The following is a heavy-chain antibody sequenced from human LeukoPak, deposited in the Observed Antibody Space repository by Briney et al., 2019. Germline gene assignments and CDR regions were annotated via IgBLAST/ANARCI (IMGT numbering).Heavy chain of an antibody. Sequence: PSETLSLTCFVSGYSISSGYYWGWIRQPPGKGLEWIGSIYYSGSTYYNPSLKSRVTISVDTSKNQFSLKLTSVTAADTAVYYCTKGRGIWGQGTLVTVSS. J-gene: IGHJ4*02. CDR3: TKGRGI. D-gene: IGHD3-10*01. CDR1: GYSISSGYY. V-gene: IGHV4-38-2*02. CDR2: IYYSGST.